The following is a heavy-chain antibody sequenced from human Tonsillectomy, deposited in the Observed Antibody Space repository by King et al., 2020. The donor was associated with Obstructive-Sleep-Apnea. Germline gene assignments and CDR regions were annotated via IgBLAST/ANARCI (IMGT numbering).Heavy chain of an antibody. CDR2: IYYNGST. V-gene: IGHV4-31*03. Sequence: QLQESGPGLVKPSQTLSLTCTVSVGSISIGGYYWSWIRQHPGKGLEWIGYIYYNGSTYYNPSLKSRLTISVHTSKNQFSLKLSSVTAAETAVYYCARGPFYGSGSYYRWGQGTLVTVSS. CDR3: ARGPFYGSGSYYR. D-gene: IGHD3-10*01. J-gene: IGHJ4*02. CDR1: VGSISIGGYY.